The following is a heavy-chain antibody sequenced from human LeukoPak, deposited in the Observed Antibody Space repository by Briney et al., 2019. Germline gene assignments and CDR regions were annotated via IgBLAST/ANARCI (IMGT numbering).Heavy chain of an antibody. Sequence: GASVKVSCKASGGTFSSYAISWVRQAPGQGLEWMGGIIPIFGTANYAQKFQGRVTITADESTSTAYMGLSSLRSEDTAVYYCARDLWSIAAAGNWFDPWGQGTLVTVSS. V-gene: IGHV1-69*13. D-gene: IGHD6-13*01. CDR1: GGTFSSYA. J-gene: IGHJ5*02. CDR2: IIPIFGTA. CDR3: ARDLWSIAAAGNWFDP.